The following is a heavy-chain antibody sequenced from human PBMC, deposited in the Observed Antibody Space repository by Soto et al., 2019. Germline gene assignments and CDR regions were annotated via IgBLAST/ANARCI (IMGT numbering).Heavy chain of an antibody. CDR2: LSGSGTST. CDR3: AKATTNGGWFNPFDS. V-gene: IGHV3-23*01. CDR1: GFSFVDYA. D-gene: IGHD6-19*01. Sequence: GGSLRLSCAASGFSFVDYAMNWVRQSPGKGLEWVSGLSGSGTSTYYADSVKGRFTISRDNSRDTLFLQMNSLTADDTAVYYCAKATTNGGWFNPFDSWGQGALVTVSS. J-gene: IGHJ4*02.